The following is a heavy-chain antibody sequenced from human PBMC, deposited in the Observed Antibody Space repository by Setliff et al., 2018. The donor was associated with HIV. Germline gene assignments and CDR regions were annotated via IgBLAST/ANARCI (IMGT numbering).Heavy chain of an antibody. Sequence: PSETLSLTFTVSGGSISSYYWNWIRQPPGKGLEWIGYIYYSGVTNYNPSLKSRVTISLDTSKNQFSLKLTSVTAADTAVYYCARDTSVGYWGQGTLVTVSS. CDR1: GGSISSYY. D-gene: IGHD1-26*01. V-gene: IGHV4-59*01. CDR3: ARDTSVGY. CDR2: IYYSGVT. J-gene: IGHJ4*02.